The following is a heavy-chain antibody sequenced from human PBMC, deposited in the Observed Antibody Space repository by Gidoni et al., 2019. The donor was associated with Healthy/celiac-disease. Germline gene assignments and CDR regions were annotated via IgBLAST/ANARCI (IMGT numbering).Heavy chain of an antibody. D-gene: IGHD1-26*01. CDR3: AREKGGGYFDY. J-gene: IGHJ4*02. V-gene: IGHV3-33*01. CDR2: IWYDGSNK. Sequence: QVQLVDPGGGVAQPGRSRSLSCAPSGSTFSSYGMHWVRQAPGKGLEWVAVIWYDGSNKYYADSVKGRFTISRDNSKNTLYLQMNSLRAEDTAVYYCAREKGGGYFDYWGQGTLVTVSS. CDR1: GSTFSSYG.